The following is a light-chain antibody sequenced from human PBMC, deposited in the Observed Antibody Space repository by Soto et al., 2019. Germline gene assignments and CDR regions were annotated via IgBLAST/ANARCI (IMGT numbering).Light chain of an antibody. V-gene: IGKV3-11*01. J-gene: IGKJ5*01. CDR1: RSVSSY. CDR3: QQRSNWPPIT. Sequence: EIVLTQSPATLSLSPGESATLSCRATRSVSSYLAWYQQKPGQAPRLLIYDASNRATGIPARFSGSGSGTDFTLTISSLEPEDFAVYYCQQRSNWPPITFGQGTRLEI. CDR2: DAS.